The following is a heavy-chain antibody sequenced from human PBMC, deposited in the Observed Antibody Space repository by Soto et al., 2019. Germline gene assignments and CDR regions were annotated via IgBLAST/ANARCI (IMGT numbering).Heavy chain of an antibody. CDR1: GGSISSYY. Sequence: SETLSLTCTVSGGSISSYYWSWIRQPPGKGLEWIGYIYYSGSTNYNPSLKSRVTISVDTSKNQFSLKLSSVTAADTGVYYGAREGDSGYDLDYWGQGTLVTVSS. J-gene: IGHJ4*02. CDR2: IYYSGST. CDR3: AREGDSGYDLDY. D-gene: IGHD5-12*01. V-gene: IGHV4-59*01.